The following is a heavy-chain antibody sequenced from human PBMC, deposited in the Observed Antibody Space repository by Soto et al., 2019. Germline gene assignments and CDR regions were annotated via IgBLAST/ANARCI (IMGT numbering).Heavy chain of an antibody. CDR2: IYPGDSDT. D-gene: IGHD6-13*01. CDR3: ARHHGSPGSYFGMDV. CDR1: GYSFTSYW. V-gene: IGHV5-51*01. Sequence: GDSLKISWKGSGYSFTSYWINWVRQMPGKGLEWMGIIYPGDSDTRYSPSFQGQVTISADKSINTAYLQWRSLKASDTAVYYCARHHGSPGSYFGMDVWGQGTTVTVSS. J-gene: IGHJ6*02.